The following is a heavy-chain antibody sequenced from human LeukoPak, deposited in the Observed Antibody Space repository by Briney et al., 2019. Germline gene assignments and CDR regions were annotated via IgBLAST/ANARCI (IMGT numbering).Heavy chain of an antibody. D-gene: IGHD3-22*01. CDR3: AKHFGFKTYYYDSSGYYIFDY. CDR2: ISGSGGST. Sequence: PGGSLRLSCAASGFTFSSYAMSWVRQAPGKGLEWVSAISGSGGSTYYADSVKGRFTISRDNSKNTLYLQMNSLRAEDTAVYYCAKHFGFKTYYYDSSGYYIFDYWGQGTLVTVSS. V-gene: IGHV3-23*01. CDR1: GFTFSSYA. J-gene: IGHJ4*02.